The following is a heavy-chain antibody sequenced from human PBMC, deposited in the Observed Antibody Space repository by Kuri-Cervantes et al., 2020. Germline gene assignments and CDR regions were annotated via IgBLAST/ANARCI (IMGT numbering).Heavy chain of an antibody. CDR1: GYSISSGYY. J-gene: IGHJ4*02. Sequence: GSLRLSCTVSGYSISSGYYWGWIRQPPGKGLEWIGSIYHSGSTYYNPSLKSRVTISVDTSKNQFSLKLSSVTAADTAVYYRARRGYSYGDFDYWGQGTLVTVSS. CDR3: ARRGYSYGDFDY. CDR2: IYHSGST. D-gene: IGHD5-18*01. V-gene: IGHV4-38-2*02.